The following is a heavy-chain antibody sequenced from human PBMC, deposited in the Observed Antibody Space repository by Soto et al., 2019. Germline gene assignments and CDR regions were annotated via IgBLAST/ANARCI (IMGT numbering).Heavy chain of an antibody. J-gene: IGHJ6*02. V-gene: IGHV3-33*01. D-gene: IGHD3-9*01. Sequence: QVQLVESGGGVVQPGRSLRLSCAASGFTFSSYGMHWVRQAPGKGLEWVAVIWYDGSNKYYADSVKGRFTISRDNSKNTLYLQMNSLRAEDTAVYYCARDQPYVLRYFDPTMDVWGQGTTVTVSS. CDR3: ARDQPYVLRYFDPTMDV. CDR2: IWYDGSNK. CDR1: GFTFSSYG.